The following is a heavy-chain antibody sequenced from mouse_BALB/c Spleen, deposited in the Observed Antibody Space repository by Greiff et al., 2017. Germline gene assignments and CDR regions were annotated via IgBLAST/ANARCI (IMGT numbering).Heavy chain of an antibody. V-gene: IGHV1-37*01. D-gene: IGHD2-14*01. CDR3: ERRRYDGGGYFDY. CDR1: GYSFTGYF. CDR2: INPYNGDT. Sequence: VQLQQSGAELVKPGASVKLSCKASGYSFTGYFMHWVKQSHGQSLEWIGRINPYNGDTLYNQKFKGKATLTVDKSSSTAHMELLSLTSEDSAVYSGERRRYDGGGYFDYWGQGTTVTVSS. J-gene: IGHJ2*01.